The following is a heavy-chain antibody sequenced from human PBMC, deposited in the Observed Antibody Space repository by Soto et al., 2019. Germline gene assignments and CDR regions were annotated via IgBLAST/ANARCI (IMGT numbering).Heavy chain of an antibody. J-gene: IGHJ4*02. CDR3: AKDPSTYLGSDY. CDR1: GFTFSSYA. V-gene: IGHV3-23*01. Sequence: EVQLLESGGGLVQPGGSLRLSCAASGFTFSSYAMSWVRQAPGKGLEWVSGFSGSGGNTYYADSVKGRFTISRDNSKNTLYLQMNSLRAEDTAVYYCAKDPSTYLGSDYWGQGTLVTVSS. CDR2: FSGSGGNT. D-gene: IGHD1-26*01.